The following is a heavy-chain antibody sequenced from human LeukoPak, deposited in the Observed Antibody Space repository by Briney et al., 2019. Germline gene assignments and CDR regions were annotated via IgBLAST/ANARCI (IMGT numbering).Heavy chain of an antibody. J-gene: IGHJ4*02. CDR3: AREAAYSGWYDY. V-gene: IGHV1-3*01. D-gene: IGHD6-19*01. CDR2: INAGNGNT. CDR1: GCTFTSYA. Sequence: ASVKVSCKASGCTFTSYAMHWVRQAPGQRLEWMGWINAGNGNTKYSQKFQGRVTITRDTSASTAYMELSSLRSEDTAVYYCAREAAYSGWYDYWGQGTLVTVSS.